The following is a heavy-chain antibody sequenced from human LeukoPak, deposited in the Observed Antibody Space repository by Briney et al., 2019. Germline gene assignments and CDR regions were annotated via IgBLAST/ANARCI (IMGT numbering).Heavy chain of an antibody. CDR2: IYSGGST. CDR1: GFTVSSNY. CDR3: ARSNTIFGVVIIGSYFDY. V-gene: IGHV3-66*02. D-gene: IGHD3-3*01. J-gene: IGHJ4*02. Sequence: GGSLRLSCAASGFTVSSNYMSWVRQAPGKGLEWVSVIYSGGSTYYADSVKGRFTISRDNSKNTLYLQMNSLRAEDTAVYYCARSNTIFGVVIIGSYFDYCGQGTLVTVSS.